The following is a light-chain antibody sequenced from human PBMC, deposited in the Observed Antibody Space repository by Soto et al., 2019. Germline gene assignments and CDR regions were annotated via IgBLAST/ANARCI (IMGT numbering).Light chain of an antibody. J-gene: IGKJ3*01. CDR3: QQYGNSPRIT. Sequence: EIVLTQSPGTLSLSPGERATLSCRASQSVSRNYLAWYQQKPGQAPRLLIYDASTRATGIPDRFSGSGSGTDFTLTISRLEPEDFAVYYRQQYGNSPRITFGPGTKVDIK. CDR2: DAS. CDR1: QSVSRNY. V-gene: IGKV3-20*01.